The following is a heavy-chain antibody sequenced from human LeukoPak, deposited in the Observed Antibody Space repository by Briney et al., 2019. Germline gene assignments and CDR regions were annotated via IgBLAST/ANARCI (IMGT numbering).Heavy chain of an antibody. CDR3: ARWVVEYSYYYMTS. V-gene: IGHV3-30*04. D-gene: IGHD2-15*01. Sequence: PGGSLRLSCAASGFTFSSYAMHWVRQAPGKGLEWVAVISYDGSNKYYADSVKGRFTISRDNSKNTLYLQMNSLRAEDTAVYYCARWVVEYSYYYMTSGAKGPRSPSP. CDR2: ISYDGSNK. J-gene: IGHJ6*03. CDR1: GFTFSSYA.